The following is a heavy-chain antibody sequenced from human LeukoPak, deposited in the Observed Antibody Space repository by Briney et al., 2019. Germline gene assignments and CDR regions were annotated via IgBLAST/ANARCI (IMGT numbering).Heavy chain of an antibody. D-gene: IGHD5-12*01. V-gene: IGHV4-39*01. CDR1: GGSISSSSYY. J-gene: IGHJ3*02. Sequence: SETLSLTCTVSGGSISSSSYYWDWIRQSPGKGLEWIGNIYSGGSTYYTPSLKSRVTIPVDTSKNQFSLKLSSVTAADTAIYFCARHSRSGSGGYENAFDIWGQGTMVTVSS. CDR2: IYSGGST. CDR3: ARHSRSGSGGYENAFDI.